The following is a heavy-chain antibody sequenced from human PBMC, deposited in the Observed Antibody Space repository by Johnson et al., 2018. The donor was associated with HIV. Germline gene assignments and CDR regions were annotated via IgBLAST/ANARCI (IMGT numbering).Heavy chain of an antibody. J-gene: IGHJ3*02. CDR3: AKGDYNFWSGDAFDI. CDR2: IRYDGSNK. Sequence: QVQLVESGGGVVQPGGSLRLSCAESGFTFSSYGMHWVRQAPGKGLEWVAFIRYDGSNKYYADSVKGRFTISRDSSKNTLYLQMNSLTAEDTAVYYCAKGDYNFWSGDAFDIWGQGTMVTVSS. V-gene: IGHV3-30*02. D-gene: IGHD3-3*01. CDR1: GFTFSSYG.